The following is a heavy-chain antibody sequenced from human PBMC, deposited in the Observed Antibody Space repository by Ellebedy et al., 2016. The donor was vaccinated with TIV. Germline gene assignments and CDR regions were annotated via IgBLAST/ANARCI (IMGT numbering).Heavy chain of an antibody. CDR3: ARGHGGGYYLD. CDR1: GYTFTSYY. Sequence: ASVKVSXXASGYTFTSYYMHWVRQAPGQGLEWMGIINPSGGSTSYAQKFQGRVTMTRDTSTSTVYMELSSLRSEDTAVYYCARGHGGGYYLDWGQGTLVTVSS. V-gene: IGHV1-46*01. D-gene: IGHD3-22*01. CDR2: INPSGGST. J-gene: IGHJ4*02.